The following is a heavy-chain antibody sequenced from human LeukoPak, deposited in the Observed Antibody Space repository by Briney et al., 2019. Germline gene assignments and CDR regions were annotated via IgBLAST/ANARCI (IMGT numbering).Heavy chain of an antibody. CDR1: GGSISSGGYY. Sequence: PSETLSLTCTVSGGSISSGGYYWSWLRQHPGKGLEWIGYIYYSGSTYYNPSLKSRVTISVDTSKNQFSLKLSSVTAADTAVYYCARVSMSDFWSGYYTNWFDPWGQGTLVTVSS. J-gene: IGHJ5*02. D-gene: IGHD3-3*01. CDR3: ARVSMSDFWSGYYTNWFDP. CDR2: IYYSGST. V-gene: IGHV4-31*03.